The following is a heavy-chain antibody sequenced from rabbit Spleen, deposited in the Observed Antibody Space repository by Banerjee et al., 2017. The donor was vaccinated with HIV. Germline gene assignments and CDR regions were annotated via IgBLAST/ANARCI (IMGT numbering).Heavy chain of an antibody. V-gene: IGHV1S7*01. CDR2: IDPVFGIT. D-gene: IGHD8-1*01. CDR1: GFTLSSYY. CDR3: ARDGAGGSYFAL. J-gene: IGHJ4*01. Sequence: QLEESGGGLVQPGASLTLTCKASGFTLSSYYMNWVRQAPGKGLEWIGYIDPVFGITYYANWVSGRFSISRENAQNTVFLQMTSLTAADTATYFCARDGAGGSYFALWGPGTLVTVS.